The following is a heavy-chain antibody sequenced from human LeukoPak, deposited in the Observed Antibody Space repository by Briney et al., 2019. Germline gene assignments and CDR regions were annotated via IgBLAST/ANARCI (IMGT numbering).Heavy chain of an antibody. CDR2: ISSSSSYI. J-gene: IGHJ4*02. CDR3: ARVELELRQFDY. V-gene: IGHV3-21*01. Sequence: GGSLRLSCAASGFTFSSYSMNWVRQAPGKGLEWVSSISSSSSYIYYADSVKGRFTISRDNSKNTLYLQMNSLRAEDTAVYYCARVELELRQFDYWGQGTLVTVSS. D-gene: IGHD1-7*01. CDR1: GFTFSSYS.